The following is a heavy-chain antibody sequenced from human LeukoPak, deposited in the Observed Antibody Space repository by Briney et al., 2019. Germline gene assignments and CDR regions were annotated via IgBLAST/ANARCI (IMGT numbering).Heavy chain of an antibody. Sequence: SETLSLTCTVSGGSISSYYWSWIRQPPGKGLEWIGYIYYSGSTNYNPSLKSRVTISVDTSKNQFSLKLSSVTAADTAVYYCARVWVPYYYDSSDYYSNWYFDLWGRGTLVTVSS. J-gene: IGHJ2*01. CDR2: IYYSGST. V-gene: IGHV4-59*01. D-gene: IGHD3-22*01. CDR3: ARVWVPYYYDSSDYYSNWYFDL. CDR1: GGSISSYY.